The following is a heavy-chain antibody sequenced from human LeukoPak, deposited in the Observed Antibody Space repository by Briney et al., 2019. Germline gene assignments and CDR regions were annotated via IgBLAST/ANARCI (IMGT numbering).Heavy chain of an antibody. CDR2: IYTSGST. CDR3: ARTIGYCSGGSCFQDYYYYGMDV. J-gene: IGHJ6*02. V-gene: IGHV4-61*02. Sequence: SQTLSLTCTVSGGSISSGSYYWSWIRQPAGKGLEWIGRIYTSGSTNYNPSLKSRVTISVDTSENQFSLKLSSVTAADTAVYYCARTIGYCSGGSCFQDYYYYGMDVWGQGTTVTASS. CDR1: GGSISSGSYY. D-gene: IGHD2-15*01.